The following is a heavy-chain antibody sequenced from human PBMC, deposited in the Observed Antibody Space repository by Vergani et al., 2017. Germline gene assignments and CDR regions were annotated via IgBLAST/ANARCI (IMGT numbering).Heavy chain of an antibody. V-gene: IGHV4-38-2*02. CDR1: GFSIDNGYY. J-gene: IGHJ4*02. CDR2: IYTRGST. CDR3: ARDVYCSGGSLRRGDSPPPAKYYFDY. Sequence: QVQLHESGPGLVKPSETLSLTCAVSGFSIDNGYYWDWIRQPPGKGLEWIGSIYTRGSTKYNPYLKSRVTRSVDTSKNQFSLTLSSVTAAHTAVYYCARDVYCSGGSLRRGDSPPPAKYYFDYWGQGTLVTVSS. D-gene: IGHD2-15*01.